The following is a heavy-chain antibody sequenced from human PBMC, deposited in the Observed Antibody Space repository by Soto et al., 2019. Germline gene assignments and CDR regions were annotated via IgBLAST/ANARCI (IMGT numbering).Heavy chain of an antibody. V-gene: IGHV3-66*01. CDR2: IYSGGST. CDR3: ARGIVGAHDAFDI. Sequence: EVQLVESGGGLVQPGGSLRLSCAASGFTVSSNYMSWVRQAPGKGLEWVSGIYSGGSTYYADSVKGRFTISRDNSKNTLYLQMNSLRAEDTAVYYCARGIVGAHDAFDIWGQGTMVTVSS. CDR1: GFTVSSNY. D-gene: IGHD1-26*01. J-gene: IGHJ3*02.